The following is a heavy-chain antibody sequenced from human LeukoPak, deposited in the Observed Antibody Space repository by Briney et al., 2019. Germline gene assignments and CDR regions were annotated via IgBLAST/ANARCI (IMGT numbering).Heavy chain of an antibody. Sequence: SVKVSCQSSGGTFSSYAISWVRQAPGQGLEWMGGIIPIFGTANYAQKFQGRVTITTEESTSTAYMELSSLRSEDTAVYYCARERGHHYYDSSGYFGYYFDYWGQGTLVTVSS. CDR3: ARERGHHYYDSSGYFGYYFDY. CDR2: IIPIFGTA. CDR1: GGTFSSYA. V-gene: IGHV1-69*05. D-gene: IGHD3-22*01. J-gene: IGHJ4*02.